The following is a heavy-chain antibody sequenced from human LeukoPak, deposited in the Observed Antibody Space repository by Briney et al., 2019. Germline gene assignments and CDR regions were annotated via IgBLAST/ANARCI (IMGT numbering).Heavy chain of an antibody. CDR3: AKDTGRYHDAIDI. V-gene: IGHV3-9*01. CDR2: ISWNSGSI. CDR1: GFTFDDYA. D-gene: IGHD1-26*01. Sequence: TGGSLRLSCAASGFTFDDYAMHWVRQAPGKGLEWVSGISWNSGSIDYADSVKGRFTISRDNAKNSLYLQMNSLRPEDTALYYCAKDTGRYHDAIDIWGQGTMVTVSS. J-gene: IGHJ3*02.